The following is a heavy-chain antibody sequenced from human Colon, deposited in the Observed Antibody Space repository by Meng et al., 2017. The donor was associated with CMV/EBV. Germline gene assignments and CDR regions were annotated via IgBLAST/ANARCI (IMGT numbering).Heavy chain of an antibody. CDR1: GYNFANYW. CDR3: ARLKNRGSGTHPFDS. Sequence: SGYNFANYWIGWVRQMPGKGLEWMGLIYPGDSDARYSPSFQGQVTFSVDKSMSTAYLQWSSLKTSDTAIYYCARLKNRGSGTHPFDSWGQGTLVTVSS. D-gene: IGHD2-15*01. CDR2: IYPGDSDA. V-gene: IGHV5-51*01. J-gene: IGHJ5*01.